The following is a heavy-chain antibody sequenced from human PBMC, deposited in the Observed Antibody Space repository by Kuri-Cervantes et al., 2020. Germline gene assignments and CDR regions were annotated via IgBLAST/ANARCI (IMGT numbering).Heavy chain of an antibody. J-gene: IGHJ4*02. D-gene: IGHD6-6*01. Sequence: GESLKISCAASGFTFSSSEMSWVRQAPGKGLEWVSYISSGETISYADSVKGRLTISRDNARNSLYLQMNSLRGEDTAAYYCARVGRSTRPGYWGQGTLVTVSS. V-gene: IGHV3-48*03. CDR1: GFTFSSSE. CDR2: ISSGETI. CDR3: ARVGRSTRPGY.